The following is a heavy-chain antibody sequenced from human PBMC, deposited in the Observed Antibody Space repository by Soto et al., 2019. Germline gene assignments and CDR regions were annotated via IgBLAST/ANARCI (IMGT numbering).Heavy chain of an antibody. V-gene: IGHV1-46*01. CDR1: GYTLTSYY. J-gene: IGHJ6*02. CDR2: INLSGGIT. Sequence: ASVKVSCKASGYTLTSYYLHWVRQAPGQGPEWMGIINLSGGITNDAQKFQDRVTMTSDTSTSTVYMELSSLRSEDTAVYYCARGICTTRYYYYYGMDVWGQGTPVTVSS. D-gene: IGHD2-2*01. CDR3: ARGICTTRYYYYYGMDV.